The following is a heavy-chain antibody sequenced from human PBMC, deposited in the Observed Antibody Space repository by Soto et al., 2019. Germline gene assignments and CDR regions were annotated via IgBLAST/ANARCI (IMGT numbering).Heavy chain of an antibody. D-gene: IGHD3-10*01. J-gene: IGHJ4*02. CDR2: ISYDGGNK. CDR1: GLTFSSYA. Sequence: GGSLRLSCAASGLTFSSYAMHWVRQAPGKGLEWVAVISYDGGNKYYADSVKGRFTISRDNSKNTLYLQMNSLRAEDTAVYYCARDLEYYYGSGSSYYFDDWGQGTLVTVSS. CDR3: ARDLEYYYGSGSSYYFDD. V-gene: IGHV3-30-3*01.